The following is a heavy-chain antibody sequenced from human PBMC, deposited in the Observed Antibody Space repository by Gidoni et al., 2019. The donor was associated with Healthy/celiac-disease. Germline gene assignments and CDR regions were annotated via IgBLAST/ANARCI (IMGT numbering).Heavy chain of an antibody. CDR2: ISAYNGNT. V-gene: IGHV1-18*01. Sequence: QVQLVQSGAEVKKPGASVKVSCKASGYTFTSCGISWVRQAPGQGLEWMGWISAYNGNTNYAQKLQGRVTMTTDTSTSTAYMELRSLRSDDTAVYYCARASGVVDYDFWSDPDYWGQGTLVTVSS. J-gene: IGHJ4*02. CDR3: ARASGVVDYDFWSDPDY. D-gene: IGHD3-3*01. CDR1: GYTFTSCG.